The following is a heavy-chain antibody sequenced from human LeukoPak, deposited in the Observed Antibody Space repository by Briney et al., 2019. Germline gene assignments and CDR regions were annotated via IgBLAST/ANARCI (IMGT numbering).Heavy chain of an antibody. CDR2: ITTSDGNT. V-gene: IGHV3-23*01. CDR1: GFTFSSYT. Sequence: GGSLRLSCAASGFTFSSYTMSWVRQAPGKGLEWVSTITTSDGNTYYADPVKGRFTVSRDNSKNTLFLQMNSLRAEDTAVYYCAKDGGLWVSAHWGDSWGRGTLVTVSS. CDR3: AKDGGLWVSAHWGDS. D-gene: IGHD7-27*01. J-gene: IGHJ4*02.